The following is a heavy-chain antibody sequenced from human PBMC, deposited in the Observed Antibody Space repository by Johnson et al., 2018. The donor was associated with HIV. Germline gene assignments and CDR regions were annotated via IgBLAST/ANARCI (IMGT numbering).Heavy chain of an antibody. V-gene: IGHV3-66*01. J-gene: IGHJ3*02. CDR1: GFTFSNAW. Sequence: VQLVESGGGSVKSGGSLRVSCAASGFTFSNAWMSWVRQAPGKGLEWVSVIYSGGSTYYADSVKGRFTISRDNSKNTLYLQMNSLRAEDTAVYYCARGDSSGEAFDIWGQGTMVTVSS. CDR2: IYSGGST. CDR3: ARGDSSGEAFDI. D-gene: IGHD3-22*01.